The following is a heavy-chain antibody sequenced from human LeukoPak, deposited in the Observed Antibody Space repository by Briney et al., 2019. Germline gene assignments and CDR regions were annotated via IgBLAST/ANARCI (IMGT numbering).Heavy chain of an antibody. Sequence: GASVKVSCKTSGYTFTDYYMHWVRQAPGQGLEWMGGIIPIFGTANYAQKFQGRVTITADESTSTAYMELSSLRSEDTAVYYCARKLGHCSSTSCYGVNWFDPWGQGTLVTVSS. V-gene: IGHV1-69*13. CDR2: IIPIFGTA. J-gene: IGHJ5*02. D-gene: IGHD2-2*03. CDR1: GYTFTDYY. CDR3: ARKLGHCSSTSCYGVNWFDP.